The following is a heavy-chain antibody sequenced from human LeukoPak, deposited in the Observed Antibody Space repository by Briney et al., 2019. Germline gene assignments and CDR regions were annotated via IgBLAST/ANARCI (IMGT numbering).Heavy chain of an antibody. CDR3: ARVYAFRYYYGMDV. CDR1: GFTFSSYS. CDR2: ISSSSSTI. J-gene: IGHJ6*02. V-gene: IGHV3-48*02. Sequence: GGSLRLSCAASGFTFSSYSMNWVRQAPGKGLEWVSYISSSSSTIYYADSVKGRFTISRDNAKNSLYLQMNSLRDEDTAVYYCARVYAFRYYYGMDVWGQGATVTVSS. D-gene: IGHD3-16*01.